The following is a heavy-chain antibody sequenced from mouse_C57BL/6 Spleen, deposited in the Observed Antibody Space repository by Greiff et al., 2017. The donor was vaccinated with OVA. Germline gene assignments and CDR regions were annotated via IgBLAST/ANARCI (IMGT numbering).Heavy chain of an antibody. CDR3: ASPIYYDYGRFAY. D-gene: IGHD2-4*01. J-gene: IGHJ3*01. Sequence: QVQLQQSGAELAKPGASVKLSCKASGYTFTSYWMHWVKQRPGQGLEWIGYINPSSGYTKYNQKFKDKATLTADKSSSTAYMQLSSLTYEDSAVYYCASPIYYDYGRFAYWGQGTLVTVSA. CDR2: INPSSGYT. CDR1: GYTFTSYW. V-gene: IGHV1-7*01.